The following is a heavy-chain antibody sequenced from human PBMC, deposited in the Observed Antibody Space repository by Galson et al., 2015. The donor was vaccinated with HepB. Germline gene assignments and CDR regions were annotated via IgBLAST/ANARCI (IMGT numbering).Heavy chain of an antibody. Sequence: ETLSLTCTVSNISINSSYWSCLRQPPGKGLEWIGYIYYSGGTNYNPSLKSRVSISVDTSKNQFSLKLSSVTAADTAVYYCARGSGYFDYWGQGTLVTVSS. CDR3: ARGSGYFDY. V-gene: IGHV4-59*01. D-gene: IGHD3-3*01. J-gene: IGHJ4*02. CDR1: NISINSSY. CDR2: IYYSGGT.